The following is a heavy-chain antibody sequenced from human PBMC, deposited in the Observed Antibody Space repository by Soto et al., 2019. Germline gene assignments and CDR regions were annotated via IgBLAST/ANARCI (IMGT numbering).Heavy chain of an antibody. D-gene: IGHD3-3*01. V-gene: IGHV3-23*01. Sequence: EVQLLESGGGLVQPGGSLRLSCAASGFTFTTYAMSWVRQAPGKGLEWISAISGSAGSTYYEDSVKGRFTISRDNSKNTLDLQMNSLTAEDTGVYYCAKNWDTTFSSSAHWGRGTLVSVS. CDR2: ISGSAGST. J-gene: IGHJ4*02. CDR3: AKNWDTTFSSSAH. CDR1: GFTFTTYA.